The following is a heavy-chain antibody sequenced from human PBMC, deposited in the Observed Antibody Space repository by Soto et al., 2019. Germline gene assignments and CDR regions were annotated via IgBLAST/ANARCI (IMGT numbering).Heavy chain of an antibody. CDR1: GFTFSSYA. CDR2: ISGSGGST. CDR3: AKADPGSGSYYNLRSTFDY. Sequence: GGSLRLSCAASGFTFSSYAMSWVRQAPGKGLEWVSAISGSGGSTYYADSVKGRFTISRDNSKNTLYLQMNSLRAEDKAVYYCAKADPGSGSYYNLRSTFDYWGQGTLVTVSS. J-gene: IGHJ4*02. V-gene: IGHV3-23*01. D-gene: IGHD3-10*01.